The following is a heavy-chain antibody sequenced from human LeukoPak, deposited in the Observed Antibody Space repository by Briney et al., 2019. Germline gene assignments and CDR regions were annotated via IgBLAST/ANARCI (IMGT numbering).Heavy chain of an antibody. Sequence: PAETLSLTCTVSGGSISSSSYYWGWIRQPPGKGLEWFGSIYYSGSTYYNPSLKSRLTISVDTSKNQFSLKLSSVTAADTAVYYCARHNYYGSGSLDYWGQGTLVIVSS. CDR1: GGSISSSSYY. CDR2: IYYSGST. V-gene: IGHV4-39*01. CDR3: ARHNYYGSGSLDY. D-gene: IGHD3-10*01. J-gene: IGHJ4*02.